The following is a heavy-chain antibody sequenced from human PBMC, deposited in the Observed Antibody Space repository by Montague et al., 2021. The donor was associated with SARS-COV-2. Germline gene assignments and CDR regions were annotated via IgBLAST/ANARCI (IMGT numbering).Heavy chain of an antibody. V-gene: IGHV4-59*08. CDR3: ERHPHEDGLNGPPDF. CDR2: VLYNKGT. J-gene: IGHJ4*02. CDR1: GVSVTDYY. D-gene: IGHD3-9*01. Sequence: SETLSLTCTVSGVSVTDYYWSWIRQPPGKGLEWVGDVLYNKGTNFNPSLKSRVAISVDTSKNQFSLRLTSVTAADTAFYYCERHPHEDGLNGPPDFWDQGTLVTVSS.